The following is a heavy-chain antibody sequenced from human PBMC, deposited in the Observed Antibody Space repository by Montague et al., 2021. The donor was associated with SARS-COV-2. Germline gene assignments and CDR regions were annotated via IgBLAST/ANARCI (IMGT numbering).Heavy chain of an antibody. CDR1: SGSIISSGYY. Sequence: SETRSLTCSVSSGSIISSGYYRGWIRQPPGKELEWIGNIYYSGTTYYNPSLQSRGTISVDTSKNHLSLRLSSVTAADTAVYFCARGMIRGVTTPFDYWGQGSQVTVSS. CDR3: ARGMIRGVTTPFDY. D-gene: IGHD3-10*01. CDR2: IYYSGTT. J-gene: IGHJ4*02. V-gene: IGHV4-39*02.